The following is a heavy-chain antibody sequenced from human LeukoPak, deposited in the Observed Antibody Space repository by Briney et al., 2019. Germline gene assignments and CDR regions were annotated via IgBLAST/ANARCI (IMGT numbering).Heavy chain of an antibody. CDR1: GFTFSGSA. D-gene: IGHD6-13*01. V-gene: IGHV3-73*01. CDR3: SRLPLSNSSSWYY. CDR2: IRSKANSYAT. J-gene: IGHJ4*02. Sequence: GGSLKLSCAASGFTFSGSAMHWVRQASGKGLEWVGRIRSKANSYATAYAASVKGRFTISRDDSKNTAYLQMNSLKTEDTAVYYCSRLPLSNSSSWYYWGQGTLVTVSS.